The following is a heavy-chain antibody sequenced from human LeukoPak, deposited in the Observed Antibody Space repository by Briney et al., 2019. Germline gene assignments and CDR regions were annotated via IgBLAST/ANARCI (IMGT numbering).Heavy chain of an antibody. CDR1: GYTLTELS. CDR3: ARSPHILTGENFDY. Sequence: ASVKVSCKVSGYTLTELSMHWVRQAPGQGLEWMGWINPKSGGTNYAQKFEARVTMTRDMSISTVYMELSRLRFDDKAVYYCARSPHILTGENFDYWGQGTRVTVSS. D-gene: IGHD3-9*01. J-gene: IGHJ4*02. V-gene: IGHV1-2*02. CDR2: INPKSGGT.